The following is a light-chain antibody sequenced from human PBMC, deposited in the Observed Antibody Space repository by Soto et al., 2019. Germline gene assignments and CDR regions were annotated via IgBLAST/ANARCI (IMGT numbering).Light chain of an antibody. Sequence: QSVLTQPPSTSGAPGQRVTISCSGSTSNIGRHSVNWYRQVPGTAPKVIMFANDERPSGVPDRISGSKSGTSASLAISGLQSEDEADYYCQSYDSSLSGSVFGGGTKLTVL. V-gene: IGLV1-44*01. CDR2: AND. J-gene: IGLJ3*02. CDR3: QSYDSSLSGSV. CDR1: TSNIGRHS.